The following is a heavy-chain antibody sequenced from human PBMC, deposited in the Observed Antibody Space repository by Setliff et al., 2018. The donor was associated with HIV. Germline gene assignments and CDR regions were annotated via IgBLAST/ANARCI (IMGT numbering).Heavy chain of an antibody. Sequence: SETLSLTCAVSGYSISSGYYWGWIRQPPGKGLEWIGTIYHSGSTYYNPSLKSRVTISVDTSKNHFSLKLTSVTAADTAVYYCARHGIVVVIAIPNWFDPWGQGTLVTVSS. CDR2: IYHSGST. CDR1: GYSISSGYY. CDR3: ARHGIVVVIAIPNWFDP. J-gene: IGHJ5*02. V-gene: IGHV4-38-2*01. D-gene: IGHD2-21*01.